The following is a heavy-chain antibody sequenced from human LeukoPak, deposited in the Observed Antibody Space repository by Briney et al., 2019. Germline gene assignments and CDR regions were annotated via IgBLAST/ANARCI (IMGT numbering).Heavy chain of an antibody. V-gene: IGHV1-69*02. CDR1: GGTFSSYT. Sequence: PMASVKVSCKASGGTFSSYTISWVRQAPGQGLEWMGRIIPILGIANYAQKFQGRVTMTRNTSITTAYMELSSLRFEDTAVYYCAVHLPGDYLDRWGQGTLVTVSS. CDR3: AVHLPGDYLDR. CDR2: IIPILGIA. J-gene: IGHJ4*02.